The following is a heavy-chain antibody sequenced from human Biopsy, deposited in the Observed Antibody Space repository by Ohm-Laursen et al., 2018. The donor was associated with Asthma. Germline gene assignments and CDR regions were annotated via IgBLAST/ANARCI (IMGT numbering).Heavy chain of an antibody. J-gene: IGHJ4*01. Sequence: GASVKVSCNASGVALSGYTFEWVRQARGLGLEWIAWIVFASGATNYAQNFQDRLTVTRDMSAGSVSMELRGLSSTDTGVYYCAAGRTSLQGESLIWGQGTLVSVSS. CDR1: GVALSGYT. CDR2: IVFASGAT. CDR3: AAGRTSLQGESLI. V-gene: IGHV1-58*01. D-gene: IGHD2/OR15-2a*01.